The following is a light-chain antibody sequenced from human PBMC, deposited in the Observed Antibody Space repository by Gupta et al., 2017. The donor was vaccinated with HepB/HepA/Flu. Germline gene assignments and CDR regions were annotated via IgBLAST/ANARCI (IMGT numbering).Light chain of an antibody. CDR2: DDS. V-gene: IGLV3-21*02. CDR1: NIGSNT. CDR3: QVWDSRSDHWV. Sequence: SYVLTPPPSVSVAPGETDSITCGGNNIGSNTVHWYLQRPGQAPVLVVYDDSDRPSGIPERFSGSNSGNTATLAISRVEAGDEADYYCQVWDSRSDHWVFGGGTKLTVL. J-gene: IGLJ3*02.